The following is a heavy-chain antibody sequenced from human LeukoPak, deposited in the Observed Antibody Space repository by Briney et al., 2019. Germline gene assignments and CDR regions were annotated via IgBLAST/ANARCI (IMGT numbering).Heavy chain of an antibody. CDR2: ISSSSSYI. CDR1: GFTVRTYN. D-gene: IGHD2-21*01. Sequence: KSGGSLSLSWAASGFTVRTYNMNWVRQAPGKGLEGVSSISSSSSYIYYADSVKGRFTISRDNAKNSLYLQMNSLRAEDTAVYYCARVDADHAYCGGDCYYYYMDVWGKGTTVTISS. V-gene: IGHV3-21*01. CDR3: ARVDADHAYCGGDCYYYYMDV. J-gene: IGHJ6*03.